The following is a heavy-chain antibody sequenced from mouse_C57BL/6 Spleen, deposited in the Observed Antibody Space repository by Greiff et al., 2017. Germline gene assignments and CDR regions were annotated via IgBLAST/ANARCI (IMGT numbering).Heavy chain of an antibody. D-gene: IGHD2-4*01. CDR1: GYTFTSYW. CDR3: ARNYYDYDGGFYAMDY. J-gene: IGHJ4*01. Sequence: QVQLQQPGAELVKPGASVKLSCKASGYTFTSYWMHWVKQRPGQGLEWIGMIHPNSGSTNYNEKLKSKATLTVDKSSSTAYMQLSILTSEDSAVYYCARNYYDYDGGFYAMDYWGQGTSVTVSS. V-gene: IGHV1-64*01. CDR2: IHPNSGST.